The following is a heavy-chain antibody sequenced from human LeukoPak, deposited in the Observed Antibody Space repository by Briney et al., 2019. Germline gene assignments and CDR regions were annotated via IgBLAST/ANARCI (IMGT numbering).Heavy chain of an antibody. Sequence: GGSLRLSCAASGFTFSDYSMNWVRQAPGKGLEWVSYISSSSSTIYYADSVKGRFTISRDNAKNSLYLQMNSLRAEDTAVYYCAREYDYVWGSYRSTYYYYYMDVWGKGTTVTVSS. CDR3: AREYDYVWGSYRSTYYYYYMDV. CDR2: ISSSSSTI. D-gene: IGHD3-16*02. CDR1: GFTFSDYS. J-gene: IGHJ6*03. V-gene: IGHV3-48*04.